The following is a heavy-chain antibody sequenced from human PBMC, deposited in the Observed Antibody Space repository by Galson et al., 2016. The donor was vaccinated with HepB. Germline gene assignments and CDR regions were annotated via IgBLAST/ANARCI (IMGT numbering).Heavy chain of an antibody. CDR3: TRGSGDSWYWGLADY. CDR2: SSAKNGNT. J-gene: IGHJ4*02. CDR1: GYSFANYG. D-gene: IGHD6-13*01. V-gene: IGHV1-18*01. Sequence: SVKVSCKASGYSFANYGITWLRLGPGQGLEWVGWSSAKNGNTNYGQNFRDRATVTMDMDTNTGYLELRSLRSDDTAVYYCTRGSGDSWYWGLADYWGQGTLVTVSS.